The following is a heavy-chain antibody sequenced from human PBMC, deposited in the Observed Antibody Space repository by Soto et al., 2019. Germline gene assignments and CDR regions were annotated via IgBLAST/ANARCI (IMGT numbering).Heavy chain of an antibody. CDR2: INHSGST. Sequence: SETLSLTCAVYGGSFSGYYWRWIRQPPGKGLEWIGEINHSGSTNYNPSLKSRVTISVDTSKNQFSLKLSAVTAADTAVYYCARGRIVVVVAAKIRGWFDPWGQGTLVTVSS. CDR3: ARGRIVVVVAAKIRGWFDP. CDR1: GGSFSGYY. D-gene: IGHD2-15*01. J-gene: IGHJ5*02. V-gene: IGHV4-34*01.